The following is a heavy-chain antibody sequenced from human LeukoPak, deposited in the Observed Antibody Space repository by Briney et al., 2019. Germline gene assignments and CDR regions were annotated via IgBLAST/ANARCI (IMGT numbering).Heavy chain of an antibody. D-gene: IGHD6-13*01. J-gene: IGHJ4*02. Sequence: PSETLSLTCTVSGGSISSYYWSWIRQPPGKGLEWIGYIYYSGSTNYNPSLKSRVTISVDTSKNQFSLKLSSVTAADTAVYYCARGFSRIAAAGYWGQGTLVTVSS. CDR1: GGSISSYY. CDR3: ARGFSRIAAAGY. CDR2: IYYSGST. V-gene: IGHV4-59*01.